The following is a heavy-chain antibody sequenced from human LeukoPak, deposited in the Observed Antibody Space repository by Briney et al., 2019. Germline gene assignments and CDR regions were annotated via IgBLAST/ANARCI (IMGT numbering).Heavy chain of an antibody. V-gene: IGHV4-39*02. CDR3: ARLGAGPTYYDFWSGYSSFYFDY. CDR2: ISSSRNT. Sequence: SETLSLTCIVSGGSTSGGNYYWGWIRRPPGKGLEWIGGISSSRNTYYNPSLKSRITISIDTSKNHFSLKLSSVTAADTAVYYCARLGAGPTYYDFWSGYSSFYFDYWGQGTLVTVSS. J-gene: IGHJ4*02. CDR1: GGSTSGGNYY. D-gene: IGHD3-3*01.